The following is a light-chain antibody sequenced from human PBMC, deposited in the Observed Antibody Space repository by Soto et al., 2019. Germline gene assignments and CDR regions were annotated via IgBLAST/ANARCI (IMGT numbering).Light chain of an antibody. J-gene: IGLJ1*01. Sequence: QSVLTQPPAASFTPGHRLTISCSGSSSNIGSNTVNWYQQLPGTAPKLLIYSNNQRPSGVPDRFSGSKSGTSASLAISGLQSEDEADYYCAAWDDSLNGYVFGTGTKVTVL. CDR2: SNN. CDR1: SSNIGSNT. V-gene: IGLV1-44*01. CDR3: AAWDDSLNGYV.